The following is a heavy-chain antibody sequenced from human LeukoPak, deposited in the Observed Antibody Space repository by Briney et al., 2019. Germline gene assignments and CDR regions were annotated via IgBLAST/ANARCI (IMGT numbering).Heavy chain of an antibody. J-gene: IGHJ5*02. V-gene: IGHV1-8*01. Sequence: GASVKCSSKASGYTFTSYAIKWVRQATGQGLEWRGWINPNRVNTRYTQKFQGRVPIPRKTSLSTAYMELSRLRSEDTAVYYCARGVTGRYCSSTSCHWRAWFDPWGQGTLVTVFS. CDR1: GYTFTSYA. CDR2: INPNRVNT. CDR3: ARGVTGRYCSSTSCHWRAWFDP. D-gene: IGHD2-2*01.